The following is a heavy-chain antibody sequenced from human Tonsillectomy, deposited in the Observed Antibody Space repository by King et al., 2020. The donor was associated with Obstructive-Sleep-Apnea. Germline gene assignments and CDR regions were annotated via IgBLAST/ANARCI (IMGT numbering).Heavy chain of an antibody. CDR2: IYYSGST. Sequence: QLQESGPGLVKPSETLSLTCTVSGGSISSYYWSWIRQPPGKGLEWIGYIYYSGSTNYNPPLKSRVTISVDTTKNQFSLKLSSVTAADTAVYYCARGRKTPDFDYWGQGTLVTVSS. J-gene: IGHJ4*02. CDR1: GGSISSYY. CDR3: ARGRKTPDFDY. V-gene: IGHV4-59*01.